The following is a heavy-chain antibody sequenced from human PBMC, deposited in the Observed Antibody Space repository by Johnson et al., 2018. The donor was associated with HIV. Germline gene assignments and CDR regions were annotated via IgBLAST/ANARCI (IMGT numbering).Heavy chain of an antibody. J-gene: IGHJ3*02. V-gene: IGHV3-20*01. D-gene: IGHD2-15*01. CDR2: INWNGGST. CDR3: ERERYGSQVCDAFDI. CDR1: GFTFDDYG. Sequence: VQLVESGGGVVRPGGSLRLSCAASGFTFDDYGMSWVRQAPGKGLEWVSGINWNGGSTGYADSVKGRFTISRDNSKNSLYLQLNSLRAEDTAVYHCERERYGSQVCDAFDIWGQGTMVTVFS.